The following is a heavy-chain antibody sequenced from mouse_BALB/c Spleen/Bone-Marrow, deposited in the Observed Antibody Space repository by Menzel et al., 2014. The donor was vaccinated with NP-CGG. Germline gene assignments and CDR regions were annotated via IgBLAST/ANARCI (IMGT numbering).Heavy chain of an antibody. D-gene: IGHD1-1*01. Sequence: VQLQQSGAELVRPGTSVKVSCKASGYAFTNYLIEWVKQRPGQGLEWIGVIDPRSGGTDYNERFKGKAPLTAGRSSSTAYMQLNSLTSGDSAVYFCARGGITTVVPYSMDYWGQGTSVTVSS. CDR1: GYAFTNYL. CDR3: ARGGITTVVPYSMDY. J-gene: IGHJ4*01. V-gene: IGHV1-54*03. CDR2: IDPRSGGT.